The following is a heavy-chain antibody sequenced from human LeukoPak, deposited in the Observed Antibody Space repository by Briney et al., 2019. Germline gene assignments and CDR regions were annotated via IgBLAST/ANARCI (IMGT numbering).Heavy chain of an antibody. D-gene: IGHD3-22*01. Sequence: GASVKVSCKASGYTFTSYDINWVRQATGQGLEWMGWMNPNSGNTGYAQKFQGRVTMTRNTSISTAYMELSSLRSEDTAVYYCARGPLVRVNYYDSSGYYQNRYYFDYWGQGTLVTVSS. V-gene: IGHV1-8*01. J-gene: IGHJ4*02. CDR3: ARGPLVRVNYYDSSGYYQNRYYFDY. CDR1: GYTFTSYD. CDR2: MNPNSGNT.